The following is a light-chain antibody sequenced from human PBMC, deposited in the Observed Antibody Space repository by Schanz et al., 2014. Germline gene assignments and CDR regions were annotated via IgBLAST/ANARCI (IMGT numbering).Light chain of an antibody. Sequence: EIVLTQSPGSLSLSPGERGTLSCRASQGVTSNYLAWYQQKPGQAPRLLIYGASIRATGIPARFTGSGAGTEFTLTISSLQSEDFAVYYCQQYNNWPPLTFGGGTKVVIK. CDR2: GAS. J-gene: IGKJ4*01. V-gene: IGKV3D-15*01. CDR1: QGVTSN. CDR3: QQYNNWPPLT.